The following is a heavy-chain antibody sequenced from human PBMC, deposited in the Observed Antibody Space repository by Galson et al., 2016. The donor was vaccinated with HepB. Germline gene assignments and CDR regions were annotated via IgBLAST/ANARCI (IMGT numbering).Heavy chain of an antibody. Sequence: PALVKPTQTLTLTCTFSGFSLSTSGVGVGWIRQPPGKALEWLALIYWNDYKYYSPSLKSRLTITMDTSKNQVVLTMTNMDPVDTATYYCAHRPPYYDFWSGKYNWFDLWGQGTLVTVSS. CDR1: GFSLSTSGVG. CDR3: AHRPPYYDFWSGKYNWFDL. D-gene: IGHD3-3*01. V-gene: IGHV2-5*01. CDR2: IYWNDYK. J-gene: IGHJ5*02.